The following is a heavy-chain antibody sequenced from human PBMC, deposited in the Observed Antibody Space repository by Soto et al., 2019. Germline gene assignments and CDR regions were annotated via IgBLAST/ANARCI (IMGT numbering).Heavy chain of an antibody. CDR1: GFTFSSYA. CDR2: ISDSGGST. CDR3: AKDGGPGRERYYFDY. J-gene: IGHJ4*02. Sequence: EVQLLESGGGLVQPGGSLRLSCAASGFTFSSYAMSWVHQAPGKGLEWVSVISDSGGSTYYADSVKGRFTISRDNSKNTLFVQMNSLRAEDTAVYYCAKDGGPGRERYYFDYWGQGTPVTVSS. D-gene: IGHD3-16*01. V-gene: IGHV3-23*01.